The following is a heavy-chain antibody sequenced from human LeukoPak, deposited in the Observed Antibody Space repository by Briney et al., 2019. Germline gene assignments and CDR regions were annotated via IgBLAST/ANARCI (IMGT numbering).Heavy chain of an antibody. CDR3: ARLPLHRNYYDSSGYSDY. CDR2: IYTSGST. V-gene: IGHV4-61*02. CDR1: GGSISSGSYY. Sequence: SQTLSLTCTVSGGSISSGSYYWSWIRQPAGKGLEWIGCIYTSGSTNYNPSLKSRVTISVDTSKNQFSLKLSSVTAADTAVYYCARLPLHRNYYDSSGYSDYWGQGTLVTVSS. J-gene: IGHJ4*02. D-gene: IGHD3-22*01.